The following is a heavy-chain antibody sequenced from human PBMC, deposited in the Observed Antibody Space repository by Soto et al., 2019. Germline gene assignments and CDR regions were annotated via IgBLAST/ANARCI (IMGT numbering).Heavy chain of an antibody. CDR2: IYSSGST. Sequence: SETLSLTCTVSSDSVSSSSYTWGWIRQPPGKGPEWIGSIYSSGSTYYNPSLNSRVTVSVDTSKNQFSLKVTSVTAADTALYYCARSNSGYYKWFDPWGQGTLVTVSS. V-gene: IGHV4-39*01. CDR1: SDSVSSSSYT. D-gene: IGHD3-3*01. CDR3: ARSNSGYYKWFDP. J-gene: IGHJ5*02.